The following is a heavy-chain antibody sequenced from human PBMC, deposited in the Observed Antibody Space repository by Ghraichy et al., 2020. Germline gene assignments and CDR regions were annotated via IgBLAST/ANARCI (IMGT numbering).Heavy chain of an antibody. CDR2: INHNGST. D-gene: IGHD4-17*01. CDR1: GGSFSGYS. Sequence: SETLSLTCAVYGGSFSGYSCNWIRQRPAQGQEWIGEINHNGSTNYNPSLKSRVTISVDTSKNQFSLKLSSVTAAATAVYYCGREDRDGDYGVWGQGTLVTVSS. V-gene: IGHV4-34*01. CDR3: GREDRDGDYGV. J-gene: IGHJ4*02.